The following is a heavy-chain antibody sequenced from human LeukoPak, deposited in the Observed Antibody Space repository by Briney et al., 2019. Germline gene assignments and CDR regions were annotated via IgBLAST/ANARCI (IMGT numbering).Heavy chain of an antibody. V-gene: IGHV3-20*04. D-gene: IGHD6-13*01. J-gene: IGHJ4*02. CDR3: VGELSSNWYSFDY. CDR1: GGTMDDYG. Sequence: GGSLRLSCAASGGTMDDYGMSWVRQAPGKGLEWVSGINWDGSNTYYAESVKGRFTISRDSAENSLYLQMNSLRVDDTALYYCVGELSSNWYSFDYWGQGTLVTVSS. CDR2: INWDGSNT.